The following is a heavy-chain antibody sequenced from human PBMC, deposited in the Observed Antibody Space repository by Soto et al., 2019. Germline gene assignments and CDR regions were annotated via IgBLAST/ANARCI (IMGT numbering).Heavy chain of an antibody. J-gene: IGHJ3*02. Sequence: PGGSLRLSCTASGFTFGYYAMSWVRQAPGKGLEWVGFIRSKAYGVTTGYAASVKGRFTISRDDSKSIAYLQMNSLKTEDTAVYYCTRPAAAIRTDAFDIWGQGTMVT. CDR1: GFTFGYYA. CDR3: TRPAAAIRTDAFDI. D-gene: IGHD2-2*02. V-gene: IGHV3-49*04. CDR2: IRSKAYGVTT.